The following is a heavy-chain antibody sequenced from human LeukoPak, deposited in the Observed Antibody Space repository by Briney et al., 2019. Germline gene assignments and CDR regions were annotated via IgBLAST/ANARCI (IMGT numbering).Heavy chain of an antibody. Sequence: PSETLSLTCTVSGGSISSYYWSWIRQPPGKGLEWIGYIYYSGSTNYNPSLKSRVTISVDTSKNQFSLKLSSVTAADTAVYYCARHFRAPYSSSWYGGDYYYYGMDVWGQGTTVTVSS. V-gene: IGHV4-59*08. CDR2: IYYSGST. D-gene: IGHD6-13*01. CDR3: ARHFRAPYSSSWYGGDYYYYGMDV. J-gene: IGHJ6*02. CDR1: GGSISSYY.